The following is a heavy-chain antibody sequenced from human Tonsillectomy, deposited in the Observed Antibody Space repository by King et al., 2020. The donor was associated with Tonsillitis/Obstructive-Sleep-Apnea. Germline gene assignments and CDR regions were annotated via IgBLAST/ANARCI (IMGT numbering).Heavy chain of an antibody. CDR1: GFSLSNARMG. V-gene: IGHV2-26*01. D-gene: IGHD3-3*01. CDR3: ARIWEWSTFPYTFDY. Sequence: TLKESGPVLVKPTETLTLTCTVSGFSLSNARMGVSWIRQPPGKALEWLAHIFSNDEKTYSTSLKSRLTISNDTSKSQVVLTMTNMDPVDTATYYCARIWEWSTFPYTFDYWGQGTLVTVSS. J-gene: IGHJ4*02. CDR2: IFSNDEK.